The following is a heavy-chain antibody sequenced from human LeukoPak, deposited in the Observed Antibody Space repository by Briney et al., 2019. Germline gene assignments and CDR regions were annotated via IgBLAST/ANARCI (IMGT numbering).Heavy chain of an antibody. CDR1: GFTFSNFA. V-gene: IGHV3-23*01. Sequence: GGSLRLSCAASGFTFSNFAMSWVRQAPGKGLEWVSAISDRGGSTYRADSVKGRFTISRDNSKNTLYLQMNSLRAEDTAVYYCAKGGGDSSGYASDYWGQGTLVTVSS. CDR3: AKGGGDSSGYASDY. CDR2: ISDRGGST. J-gene: IGHJ4*02. D-gene: IGHD3-22*01.